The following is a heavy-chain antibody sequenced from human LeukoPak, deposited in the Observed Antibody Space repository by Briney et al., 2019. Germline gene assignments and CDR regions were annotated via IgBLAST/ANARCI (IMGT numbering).Heavy chain of an antibody. CDR1: GYSISRGYY. J-gene: IGHJ4*02. V-gene: IGHV4-38-2*01. CDR2: IYHTGST. CDR3: ARAGWIITSGIDY. D-gene: IGHD3-10*01. Sequence: SETLSLSCGVSGYSISRGYYWAWIRQPPGKGLEWIGTIYHTGSTYYTPSLGSRVTISVDTSKNEFSLNLNSVTAADTAVYYCARAGWIITSGIDYWGQGALVTVSS.